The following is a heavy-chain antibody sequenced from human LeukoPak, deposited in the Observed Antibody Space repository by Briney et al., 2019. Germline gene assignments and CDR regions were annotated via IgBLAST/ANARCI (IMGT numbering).Heavy chain of an antibody. CDR2: ISGSGYST. Sequence: GGSLRLSCTASGFTFSSYAMSWVRQAPGKGLEWVSIISGSGYSTYYADSVKGRFTISRDNSKNTLYLQMNSLRAEDTAVYYCARDSSSRYFDYWGQGTLVTVSS. J-gene: IGHJ4*02. CDR1: GFTFSSYA. CDR3: ARDSSSRYFDY. D-gene: IGHD2-2*01. V-gene: IGHV3-23*01.